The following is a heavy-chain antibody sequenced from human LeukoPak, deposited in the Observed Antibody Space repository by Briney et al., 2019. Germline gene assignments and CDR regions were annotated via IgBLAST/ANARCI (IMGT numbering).Heavy chain of an antibody. V-gene: IGHV1-69*04. D-gene: IGHD2-21*02. J-gene: IGHJ4*02. Sequence: SVKVSCKASGGTFSSYTISWVRQAPGHGLEWMGRIIPILGIANYAQKFQGRVTITADKSTSTAYMELSSLRSEDTAVYYCARERGDYVSRNFDCWGQGTLVTVSS. CDR2: IIPILGIA. CDR1: GGTFSSYT. CDR3: ARERGDYVSRNFDC.